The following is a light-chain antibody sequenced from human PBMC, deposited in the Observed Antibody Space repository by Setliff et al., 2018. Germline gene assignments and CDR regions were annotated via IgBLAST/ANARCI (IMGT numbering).Light chain of an antibody. Sequence: QSVLTQPASVSGSPGQSITTACAGTSSDVGGYNYVSWYQQHPGKAPKLIIYEVTKRPSGVSDRFSGSKSGNTASLTISGLQAEDEAYYYCLSYTSKTTHALFAGGTKVTVL. V-gene: IGLV2-14*03. J-gene: IGLJ2*01. CDR2: EVT. CDR1: SSDVGGYNY. CDR3: LSYTSKTTHAL.